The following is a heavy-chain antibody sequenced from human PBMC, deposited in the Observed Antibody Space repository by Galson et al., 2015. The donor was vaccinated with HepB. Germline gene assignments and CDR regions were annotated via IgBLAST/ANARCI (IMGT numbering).Heavy chain of an antibody. CDR2: ISFDGSQK. J-gene: IGHJ6*02. CDR3: AKDPHTAFYGMDV. V-gene: IGHV3-30*18. Sequence: SLRLSCAGSGFTFSNYGMHWVRQAPGKGLEWVALISFDGSQKHYADSVEGRFTISRDNSKNTVYLQMNSLRVEDTAMYYCAKDPHTAFYGMDVWGQGTTVTVSS. D-gene: IGHD4-17*01. CDR1: GFTFSNYG.